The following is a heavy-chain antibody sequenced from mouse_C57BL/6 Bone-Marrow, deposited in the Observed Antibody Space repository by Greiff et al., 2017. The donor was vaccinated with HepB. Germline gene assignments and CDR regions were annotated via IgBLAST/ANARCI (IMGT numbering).Heavy chain of an antibody. J-gene: IGHJ3*01. Sequence: QVQLQQSGAELVRPGASVTLSCKASGYTFTDYEMHWVKQTPVHGLEWIGAIDPETGGTAYNQKFKGKAILTADKSSSTAYMELRSLTSEDSAVYYCTRSGAMVTRGFAYWGQGTLVTVSA. V-gene: IGHV1-15*01. CDR1: GYTFTDYE. D-gene: IGHD2-2*01. CDR2: IDPETGGT. CDR3: TRSGAMVTRGFAY.